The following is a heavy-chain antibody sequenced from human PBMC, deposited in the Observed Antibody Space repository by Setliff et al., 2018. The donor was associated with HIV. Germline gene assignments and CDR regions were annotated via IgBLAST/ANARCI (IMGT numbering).Heavy chain of an antibody. CDR3: AKDGSGWSQH. V-gene: IGHV3-48*03. D-gene: IGHD6-19*01. CDR2: ISISGTLI. CDR1: GFSFSNYE. J-gene: IGHJ1*01. Sequence: GGSLRLSCAASGFSFSNYEMTWVRQAPGKGLEWDSSISISGTLIYYADSVKGRFTTTRANTKNSLYLQMNRLRAEDTAVYYCAKDGSGWSQHWGQGTRVTVSS.